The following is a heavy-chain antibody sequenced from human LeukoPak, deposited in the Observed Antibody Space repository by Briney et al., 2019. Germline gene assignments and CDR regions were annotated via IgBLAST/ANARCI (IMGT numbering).Heavy chain of an antibody. J-gene: IGHJ4*02. CDR3: AKDLTPDDAWDFDS. Sequence: GGSLRLSCVASGFTFSKYTMSWVRQAPGKGLEWVSGILGGGTTRYADSVKGRFTISRDNSKNTADLQMNSLRAEDTAVYYCAKDLTPDDAWDFDSWGQGTLIIVSS. D-gene: IGHD3-9*01. CDR1: GFTFSKYT. V-gene: IGHV3-23*01. CDR2: ILGGGTT.